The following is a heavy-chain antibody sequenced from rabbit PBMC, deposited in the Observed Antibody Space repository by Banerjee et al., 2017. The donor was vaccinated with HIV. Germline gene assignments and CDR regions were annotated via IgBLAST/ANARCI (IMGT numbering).Heavy chain of an antibody. V-gene: IGHV1S43*01. D-gene: IGHD7-1*01. CDR1: GIDFSSYYY. CDR2: IDPVFGST. CDR3: ARSQYVTGRDGDL. Sequence: QEQLVESGGGLVQPEGSLTLTCKASGIDFSSYYYMCWVRQAPGKGLEWIGYIDPVFGSTNYASWVNGRFTISSDNAQNTVDLQMNSLTAADTATYFCARSQYVTGRDGDLWGQGTLVTVS. J-gene: IGHJ4*01.